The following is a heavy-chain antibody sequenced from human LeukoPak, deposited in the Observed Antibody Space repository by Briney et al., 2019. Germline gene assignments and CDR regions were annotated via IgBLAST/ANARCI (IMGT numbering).Heavy chain of an antibody. Sequence: GGSLRLSCAASGFTFSSYWMSWVRQAPGKGLEWVANIKRDGSEKYYVDSVKGRFTISRDNAKNSLYLQMNSLRAEDTAVYYCARDGGIAVAGTFDYWGQGTLVTVSS. D-gene: IGHD6-19*01. CDR2: IKRDGSEK. V-gene: IGHV3-7*03. CDR3: ARDGGIAVAGTFDY. CDR1: GFTFSSYW. J-gene: IGHJ4*02.